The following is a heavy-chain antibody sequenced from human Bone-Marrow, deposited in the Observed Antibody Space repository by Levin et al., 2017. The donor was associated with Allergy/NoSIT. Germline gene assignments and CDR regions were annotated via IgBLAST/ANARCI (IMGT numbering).Heavy chain of an antibody. V-gene: IGHV3-7*01. CDR1: VFTFDAYW. CDR3: ARIYDSTGYYSGVGAFDM. CDR2: IKYDGSEK. J-gene: IGHJ3*02. D-gene: IGHD3-9*01. Sequence: GESLKISCAASVFTFDAYWMTWVRQAPGKGLEWVAKIKYDGSEKKYVDSVKGRFTIGRDNAKSLLFLEMSSLRAEDTAVYFCARIYDSTGYYSGVGAFDMWGQGTLVTVSS.